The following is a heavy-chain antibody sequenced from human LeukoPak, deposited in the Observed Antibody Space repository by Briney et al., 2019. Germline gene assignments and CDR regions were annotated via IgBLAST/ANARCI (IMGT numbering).Heavy chain of an antibody. CDR2: IIPIFGTA. J-gene: IGHJ4*02. CDR1: GGTFSSYA. V-gene: IGHV1-69*13. D-gene: IGHD2-15*01. Sequence: GASVKVSCKASGGTFSSYAISWVRQAPGQGLEWMGGIIPIFGTANYAQKFQGRVTITADESTSTAYMELSSLRSEDTAVYYCARGGGSRRGPGYYFDYWGQGTLVTASS. CDR3: ARGGGSRRGPGYYFDY.